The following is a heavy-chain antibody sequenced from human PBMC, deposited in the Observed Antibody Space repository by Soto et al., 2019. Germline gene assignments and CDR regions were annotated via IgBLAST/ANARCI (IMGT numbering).Heavy chain of an antibody. CDR1: GGSFSGYY. J-gene: IGHJ5*02. CDR2: INHSGST. V-gene: IGHV4-34*01. Sequence: PSETLSLTCAVYGGSFSGYYWSWIRQPPGKGLEWIGEINHSGSTNYNPSLKSRVTISVDTSKNQFSLKLSSVTAADTAVYYCARVVVVPASGGWFDPWGQGTLVTVAS. D-gene: IGHD2-2*01. CDR3: ARVVVVPASGGWFDP.